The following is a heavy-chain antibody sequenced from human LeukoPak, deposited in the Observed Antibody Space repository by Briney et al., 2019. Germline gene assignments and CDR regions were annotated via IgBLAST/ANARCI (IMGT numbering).Heavy chain of an antibody. Sequence: GESLKISCKGSGYSFTSYWIGWVRQMPGKGLEWMGIIYPGDSDTRYSPSFQGQVTISADKSISTAYLQWSSLKASNTAMYYCARGHSSSWYGKYYFDYWGQGTLVTVSS. D-gene: IGHD6-13*01. CDR1: GYSFTSYW. V-gene: IGHV5-51*01. J-gene: IGHJ4*02. CDR3: ARGHSSSWYGKYYFDY. CDR2: IYPGDSDT.